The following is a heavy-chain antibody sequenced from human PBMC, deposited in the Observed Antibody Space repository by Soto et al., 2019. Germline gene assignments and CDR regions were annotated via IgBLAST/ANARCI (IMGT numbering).Heavy chain of an antibody. D-gene: IGHD3-10*01. CDR1: GSTFSSYE. CDR2: ISKSGSVI. J-gene: IGHJ6*02. V-gene: IGHV3-48*03. CDR3: ASVNLRVDYGIDV. Sequence: LRLSCEASGSTFSSYEMHWVRQAAGKGLEWVSYISKSGSVIYYADSVKGRFTISRENAKNLLYLQMNSLRAEDTAVYFCASVNLRVDYGIDVWCQGTTVTVSS.